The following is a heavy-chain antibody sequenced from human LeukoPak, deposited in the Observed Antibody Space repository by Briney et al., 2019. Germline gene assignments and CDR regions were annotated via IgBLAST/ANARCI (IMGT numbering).Heavy chain of an antibody. CDR3: ARGAGYNYPYYFDY. J-gene: IGHJ4*02. CDR2: IYGGGNI. Sequence: GGSLRLSCAASGFTVSSNYMNWVRQAPGKGLEWVSAIYGGGNIYYADSVKGRFTISRDNSKNTLYLQMNSLRAEDTAVYYCARGAGYNYPYYFDYWGQGTLVTVSS. V-gene: IGHV3-53*01. D-gene: IGHD5-24*01. CDR1: GFTVSSNY.